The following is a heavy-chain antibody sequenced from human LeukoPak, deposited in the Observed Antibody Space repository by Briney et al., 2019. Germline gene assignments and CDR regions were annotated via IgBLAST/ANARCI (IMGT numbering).Heavy chain of an antibody. CDR1: GFTFDDYT. D-gene: IGHD6-6*01. CDR3: AKDVQTKLGYYYYYMDV. CDR2: ISWDGGST. J-gene: IGHJ6*03. Sequence: GGSLRLSCAASGFTFDDYTMHWVRQAPGKGLEWVSLISWDGGSTYYADSVKGRFTISRDNSKNSLYLQMNSLRTEDTALYYSAKDVQTKLGYYYYYMDVWGKGTTVTVTS. V-gene: IGHV3-43*01.